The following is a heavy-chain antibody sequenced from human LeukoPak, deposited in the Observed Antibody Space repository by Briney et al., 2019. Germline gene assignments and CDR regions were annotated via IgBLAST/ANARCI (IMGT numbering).Heavy chain of an antibody. CDR1: GYTFTSYD. V-gene: IGHV1-18*01. CDR2: NSAHNGNT. J-gene: IGHJ5*02. Sequence: ASVKVSCKASGYTFTSYDINWVRQAPGQGLEWMGWNSAHNGNTNYAQKLQGRVTMTTDTSTSTAYMELRSLRSDDTAVYYCARGTYSGYENWFDPWGQGTLVTVSS. D-gene: IGHD5-12*01. CDR3: ARGTYSGYENWFDP.